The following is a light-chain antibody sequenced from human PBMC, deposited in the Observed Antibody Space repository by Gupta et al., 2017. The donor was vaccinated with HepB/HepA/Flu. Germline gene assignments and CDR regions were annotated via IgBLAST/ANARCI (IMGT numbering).Light chain of an antibody. J-gene: IGKJ5*01. CDR2: AAS. CDR3: QQANSFPIT. CDR1: QGISW. Sequence: DIQMTQSPSSVSASVGDTVTITCRASQGISWLAWYQQKPGKAPNLLIYAASTFQSGVPSRFSGSGSGTSFTLTIISLQPEDFATYYCQQANSFPITFGQGTRMEIK. V-gene: IGKV1D-12*01.